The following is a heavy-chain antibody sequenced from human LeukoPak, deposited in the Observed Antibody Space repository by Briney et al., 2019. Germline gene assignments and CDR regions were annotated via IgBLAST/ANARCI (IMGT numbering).Heavy chain of an antibody. D-gene: IGHD5-12*01. CDR1: GFTFSSYN. CDR3: TRHKPNNGYGNFDY. CDR2: ISSSSSTI. J-gene: IGHJ4*02. Sequence: GGSLRLSCAASGFTFSSYNMNWVRQAPGKGLEWVSYISSSSSTIYYADSVKGRFTISRDNAKNSLYLQMNSLKTEDTAVYYCTRHKPNNGYGNFDYWGQGTLVTVSS. V-gene: IGHV3-48*01.